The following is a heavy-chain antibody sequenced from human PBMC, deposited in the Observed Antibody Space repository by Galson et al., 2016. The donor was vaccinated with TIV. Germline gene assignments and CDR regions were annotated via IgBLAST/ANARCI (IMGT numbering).Heavy chain of an antibody. V-gene: IGHV3-7*01. Sequence: SLRLSCAASGFTFSCYWISWVRQAPGKGLEWVANIKHNGYEKYYVDSVRGRFTISRDNAENSLYLLQMNSLRAEDTAVYYCARELRQDAFDIWGQGTLLTVSS. D-gene: IGHD6-25*01. CDR1: GFTFSCYW. CDR2: IKHNGYEK. CDR3: ARELRQDAFDI. J-gene: IGHJ3*02.